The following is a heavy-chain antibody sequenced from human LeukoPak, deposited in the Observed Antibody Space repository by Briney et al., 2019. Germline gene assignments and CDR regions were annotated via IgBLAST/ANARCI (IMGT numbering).Heavy chain of an antibody. D-gene: IGHD4-17*01. Sequence: PGGSLRLSCAASGFTFSSYSMNWIRQAPGKGLEWISYISTSGSTIYYADSVKGRFTISRDSAKSSLFLQVNSLRAEDTAVYYCARGYYGDYLTDYWGQGTLVTVSS. V-gene: IGHV3-48*01. J-gene: IGHJ4*02. CDR2: ISTSGSTI. CDR3: ARGYYGDYLTDY. CDR1: GFTFSSYS.